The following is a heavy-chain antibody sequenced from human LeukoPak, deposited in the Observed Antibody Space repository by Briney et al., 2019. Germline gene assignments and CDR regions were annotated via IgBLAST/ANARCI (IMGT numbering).Heavy chain of an antibody. J-gene: IGHJ4*02. V-gene: IGHV1-8*03. Sequence: ASVKVSCKASGYTFTSYDINWVRQATGQGLEWMGWMNPNSGNTGYAQKFQGRVTITRNTSIITAYMELSSLRSEDTAVYYCARGPYYDFWSGYYKGEYFDYWGQGTLVTVSS. CDR1: GYTFTSYD. CDR2: MNPNSGNT. CDR3: ARGPYYDFWSGYYKGEYFDY. D-gene: IGHD3-3*01.